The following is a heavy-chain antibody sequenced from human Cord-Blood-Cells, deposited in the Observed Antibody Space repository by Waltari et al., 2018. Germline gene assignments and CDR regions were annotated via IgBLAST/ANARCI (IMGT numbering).Heavy chain of an antibody. CDR1: GFTVSTNY. D-gene: IGHD2-21*01. V-gene: IGHV3-53*01. Sequence: EVQLVESGGGLIQPGGSLRLSCEASGFTVSTNYMSWVRQAPGKGLEWVSVIYSGGSTYYADSVKGRFTISRDNSKNTLYLQMNSLRAEDTAVYYCARDGLLAYCGGDCYGMDVWGQGTTVTVSS. CDR2: IYSGGST. J-gene: IGHJ6*02. CDR3: ARDGLLAYCGGDCYGMDV.